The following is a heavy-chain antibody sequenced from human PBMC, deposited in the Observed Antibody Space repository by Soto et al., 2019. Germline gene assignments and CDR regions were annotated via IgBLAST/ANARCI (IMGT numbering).Heavy chain of an antibody. Sequence: QVQLVESGGGVVQPGRSLRLSCAASGFTFSSYGMHWVRQAPGKGLEWVAVISYDGSNKYYEDSVKGRFTISRDNSKNTLYLQMNCLRAEDTAVNYCAKDRARYCGGGSCYSIFDYWGQGTLVTVSS. CDR3: AKDRARYCGGGSCYSIFDY. V-gene: IGHV3-30*18. CDR1: GFTFSSYG. CDR2: ISYDGSNK. J-gene: IGHJ4*02. D-gene: IGHD2-15*01.